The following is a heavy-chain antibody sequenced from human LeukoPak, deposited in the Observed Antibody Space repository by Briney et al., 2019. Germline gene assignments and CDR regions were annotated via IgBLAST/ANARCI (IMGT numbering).Heavy chain of an antibody. CDR3: ARVGTIFGVVIIWYFDL. CDR2: INPNRGGT. V-gene: IGHV1-2*02. CDR1: AYTFTFYY. D-gene: IGHD3-3*01. Sequence: SSVTVSFTASAYTFTFYYMHWVRHARGQGLGWMGLINPNRGGTHYAQKFQGRVTMTRDTSISTAYMELSRLRSDDTAVYYCARVGTIFGVVIIWYFDLWGRGTLVTVSS. J-gene: IGHJ2*01.